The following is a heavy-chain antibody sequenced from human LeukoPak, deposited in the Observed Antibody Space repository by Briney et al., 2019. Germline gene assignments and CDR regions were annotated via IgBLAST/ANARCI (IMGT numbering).Heavy chain of an antibody. V-gene: IGHV3-23*01. D-gene: IGHD3-10*01. CDR1: GFTFSSYA. J-gene: IGHJ4*02. CDR3: AKDTRSSGPRGYFDY. CDR2: ISGSGGST. Sequence: GGSLRLSCAASGFTFSSYAMSWVRQAPGKGLEWVSAISGSGGSTYYADSVKGRFTISRDNSKNTLYLQINSLRDEDTAVYYCAKDTRSSGPRGYFDYWGQGTLVTVSS.